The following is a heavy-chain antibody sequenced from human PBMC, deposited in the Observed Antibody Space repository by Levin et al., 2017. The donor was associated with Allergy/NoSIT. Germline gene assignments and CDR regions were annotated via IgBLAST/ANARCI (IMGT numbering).Heavy chain of an antibody. D-gene: IGHD3-16*02. Sequence: PSETLSLTCSVSGGSVSRGTYYWSWIRRPPGKGLEWIGYINYRGVTKYNPSLKSRVTISVDTSKNEFSLKVTSVTAADAAVYYCARDRVIVSGGNDYYYGMDVWGQGTTVTVSS. CDR1: GGSVSRGTYY. J-gene: IGHJ6*02. CDR2: INYRGVT. V-gene: IGHV4-61*01. CDR3: ARDRVIVSGGNDYYYGMDV.